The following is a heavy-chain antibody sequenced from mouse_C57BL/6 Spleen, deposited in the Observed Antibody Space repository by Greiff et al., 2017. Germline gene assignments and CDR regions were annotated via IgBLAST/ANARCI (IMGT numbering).Heavy chain of an antibody. CDR3: ARRGVRYFDV. CDR1: GYAFSSYW. V-gene: IGHV1-80*01. D-gene: IGHD2-14*01. CDR2: IFPGGGDT. J-gene: IGHJ1*03. Sequence: QVQLQQSGAELVKPGASVKISCKASGYAFSSYWMNWVKQRPGKGLAWIGQIFPGGGDTNYNGKFKGKATLTADTSSSTAYMQLSSLTSEDSAVYFCARRGVRYFDVWGTGTTVTVSS.